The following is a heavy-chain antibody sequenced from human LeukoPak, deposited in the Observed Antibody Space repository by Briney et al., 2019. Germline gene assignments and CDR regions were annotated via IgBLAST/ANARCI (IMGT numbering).Heavy chain of an antibody. V-gene: IGHV1-18*01. J-gene: IGHJ4*02. CDR1: GYTFTSYG. CDR2: ISAYNSNT. CDR3: ARTSGGGYFDY. D-gene: IGHD3-10*01. Sequence: ASVKVSCKASGYTFTSYGISWVRQAPGQGLEWMGWISAYNSNTNYAQKLQGKVTMTTDTSTSTAYMELRSLKSDGTAVYYCARTSGGGYFDYWGQGTLVTVSS.